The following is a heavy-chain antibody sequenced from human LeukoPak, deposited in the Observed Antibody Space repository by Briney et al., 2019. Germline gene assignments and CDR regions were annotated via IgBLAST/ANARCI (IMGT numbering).Heavy chain of an antibody. V-gene: IGHV3-9*01. CDR2: ITWNSGTL. CDR1: GFTFDTYA. CDR3: ARGPGHSGYSYGWYYY. Sequence: GGSLRLSCAASGFTFDTYAIHWVRQAPGKGLEWVSGITWNSGTLDYADSVKGRFTISRDNAKNSLYLQMNSLRAEDTAVYYCARGPGHSGYSYGWYYYWGQGTLVTVSS. D-gene: IGHD5-18*01. J-gene: IGHJ4*02.